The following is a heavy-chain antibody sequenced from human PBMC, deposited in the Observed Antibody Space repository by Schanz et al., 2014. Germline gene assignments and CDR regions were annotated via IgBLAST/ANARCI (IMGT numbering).Heavy chain of an antibody. CDR3: ARPALWFGDNCFDR. CDR1: GFTFSSYW. J-gene: IGHJ5*02. Sequence: EVQLLESGGGLVQPGGSLRLSCAASGFTFSSYWMHWVRQVPGKGLVWVSRIKSDGSSTSYADSVKGRFTISRDNAKNTLYLQMNSLRAEDTAVYYCARPALWFGDNCFDRWGQGTLVTVSS. D-gene: IGHD3-10*01. V-gene: IGHV3-74*02. CDR2: IKSDGSST.